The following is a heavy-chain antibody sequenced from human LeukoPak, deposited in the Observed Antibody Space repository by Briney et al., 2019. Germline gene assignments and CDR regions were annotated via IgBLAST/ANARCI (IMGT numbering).Heavy chain of an antibody. V-gene: IGHV3-53*01. CDR1: GFTFSNHG. CDR2: IYSGGTT. CDR3: AAKYELTKV. D-gene: IGHD3-3*01. Sequence: GGTLRLSCAASGFTFSNHGMNWVRQAPGKGLEWVSVIYSGGTTHYADSVKGRFTISRDNSKNTLYLQMNSLRAEDTAVYYCAAKYELTKVWGQGTLVTVSS. J-gene: IGHJ4*02.